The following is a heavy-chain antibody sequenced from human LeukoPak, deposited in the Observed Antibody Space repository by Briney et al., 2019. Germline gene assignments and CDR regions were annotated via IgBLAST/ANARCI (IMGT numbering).Heavy chain of an antibody. D-gene: IGHD4-17*01. V-gene: IGHV3-7*03. Sequence: GGSLRLACAASGFTVSSYWMSWVRQAPGKGLEWVANIKQDGSEKYYVDSGKGRFTISRDNAKNSLYLQMNSLRAEDTAVYYCARRYGDYFDYWGQGTLVTVSS. CDR1: GFTVSSYW. CDR3: ARRYGDYFDY. J-gene: IGHJ4*02. CDR2: IKQDGSEK.